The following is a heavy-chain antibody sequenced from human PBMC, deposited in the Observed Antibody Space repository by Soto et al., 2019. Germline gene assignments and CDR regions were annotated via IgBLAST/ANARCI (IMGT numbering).Heavy chain of an antibody. V-gene: IGHV5-51*01. D-gene: IGHD2-2*01. Sequence: GESLKISCKGSGYRFTNYWIGWVRQMPGKGLEWMGIIYPGDSDTRYSPSFQGQVTISADKSINTAYLQWSSLKASDTAMYYCARGEERVAMPSGYWGQGTLVTVS. CDR3: ARGEERVAMPSGY. CDR2: IYPGDSDT. J-gene: IGHJ4*02. CDR1: GYRFTNYW.